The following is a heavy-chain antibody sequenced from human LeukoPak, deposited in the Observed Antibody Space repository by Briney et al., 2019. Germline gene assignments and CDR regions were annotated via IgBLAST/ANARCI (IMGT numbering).Heavy chain of an antibody. V-gene: IGHV1-46*01. CDR1: GYTFSTYY. CDR3: ARDLVGSYAPFDY. CDR2: INPSGGNT. Sequence: GASVKVSCTAFGYTFSTYYIHWVRQAPGQGLEWMGIINPSGGNTIYAQKFQGRVTMTRDTSTSTAYMELSSLRSDDTAVYYCARDLVGSYAPFDYWGQGTLVIVSS. J-gene: IGHJ4*02. D-gene: IGHD1-26*01.